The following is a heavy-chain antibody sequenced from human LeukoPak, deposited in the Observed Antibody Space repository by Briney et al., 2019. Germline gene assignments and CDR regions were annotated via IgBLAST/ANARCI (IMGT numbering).Heavy chain of an antibody. V-gene: IGHV1-69*13. CDR2: IIPIFGTA. D-gene: IGHD6-13*01. CDR3: ARATGSWYLFDY. J-gene: IGHJ4*02. Sequence: SVKVSCKASGGTFSSYAISWVRQAPGQGLEWMGGIIPIFGTANYAQKFQGRVTITADESTSTAYMELSSLRSEDTAVYYCARATGSWYLFDYWGQGTLVTVSS. CDR1: GGTFSSYA.